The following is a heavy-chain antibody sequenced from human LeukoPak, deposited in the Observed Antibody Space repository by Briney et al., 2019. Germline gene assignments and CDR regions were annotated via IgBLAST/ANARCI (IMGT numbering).Heavy chain of an antibody. Sequence: GALRLSCAASGFTFSNAWMNWVRQAPGKGLEWVGRIKSKTDGGTTDYAAPVKGRFTISRDDSKNTLYLQMNSLKAEDTAVYYCTRSILVVVTATLFDIWGQGTMVIVS. CDR2: IKSKTDGGTT. D-gene: IGHD2-15*01. CDR1: GFTFSNAW. J-gene: IGHJ3*02. CDR3: TRSILVVVTATLFDI. V-gene: IGHV3-15*07.